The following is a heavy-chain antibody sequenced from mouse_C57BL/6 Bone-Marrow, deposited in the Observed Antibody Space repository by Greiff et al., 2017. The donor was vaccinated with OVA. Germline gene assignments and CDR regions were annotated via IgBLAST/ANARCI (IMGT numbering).Heavy chain of an antibody. J-gene: IGHJ3*01. V-gene: IGHV5-9-1*02. CDR3: TREGYYGSLAY. D-gene: IGHD1-1*01. Sequence: DVHLVESGAGLVKPGGSLKLSCAASGFTFSSYAMSWVRQTPEKRLEWVAYISSGGDYIYYAATVKGRFTLSRDFARNTLYLQMSSLKSEDAAMYYCTREGYYGSLAYWGQGPLVSASA. CDR2: ISSGGDYI. CDR1: GFTFSSYA.